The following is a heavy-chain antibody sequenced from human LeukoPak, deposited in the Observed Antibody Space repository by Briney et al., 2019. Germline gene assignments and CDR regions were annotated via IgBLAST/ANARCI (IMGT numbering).Heavy chain of an antibody. CDR3: AKDSEKYSGYDSYFDY. Sequence: PGGSLRLSCSVSGFTFSTYVMHWVRQAPGKGLEYVSAISSNGDNTYYADSVKGRFTISRDNSKNTLYLQMNSLRAEDTAVYYCAKDSEKYSGYDSYFDYWGQGTLVTVSS. V-gene: IGHV3-64*04. CDR1: GFTFSTYV. D-gene: IGHD5-12*01. J-gene: IGHJ4*02. CDR2: ISSNGDNT.